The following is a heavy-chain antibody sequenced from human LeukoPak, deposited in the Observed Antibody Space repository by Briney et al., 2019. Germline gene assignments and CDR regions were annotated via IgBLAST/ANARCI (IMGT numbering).Heavy chain of an antibody. J-gene: IGHJ6*02. V-gene: IGHV3-23*01. CDR1: GFTFSSYA. Sequence: PGGSLRLSCAASGFTFSSYAMSWVRQAPGKGLEWVSAISGSGGSTYYADSVKGRFTISRDNSKNTLYLQMNSLRAEDTAVYYCAKVGFEMTTVPYYYYGMDVWGQGTTVTVSS. CDR3: AKVGFEMTTVPYYYYGMDV. CDR2: ISGSGGST. D-gene: IGHD4-11*01.